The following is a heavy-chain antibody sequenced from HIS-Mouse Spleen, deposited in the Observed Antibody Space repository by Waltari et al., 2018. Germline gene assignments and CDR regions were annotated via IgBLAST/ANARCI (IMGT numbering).Heavy chain of an antibody. D-gene: IGHD1-26*01. CDR1: GGSISSSSYY. CDR3: ARSSGSGATHY. J-gene: IGHJ4*02. Sequence: QLQLQESGPGLVKPSETLSLTCTVSGGSISSSSYYWGWIRQPPGKGLEWIGSIYYRGSTYSNPSLKSRVTISVDTSKNQFSLKLSSVTAADTAVYYCARSSGSGATHYWGQGTLVTVSS. CDR2: IYYRGST. V-gene: IGHV4-39*07.